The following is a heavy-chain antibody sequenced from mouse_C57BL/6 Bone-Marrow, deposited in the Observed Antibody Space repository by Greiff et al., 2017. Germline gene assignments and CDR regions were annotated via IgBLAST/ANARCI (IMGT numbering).Heavy chain of an antibody. CDR3: ARSGSMITMRFAY. D-gene: IGHD2-4*01. V-gene: IGHV1-75*01. CDR1: GYTFTDYY. Sequence: VQLQQSGPELVKPGASVKISCKASGYTFTDYYINWVKQRPGQGLEWIGWIFPGSGSTYYNEKFKGKATLTVDKSSSTAYMLLSSLTSEDSAVSFCARSGSMITMRFAYWGQGTLVTVSA. CDR2: IFPGSGST. J-gene: IGHJ3*01.